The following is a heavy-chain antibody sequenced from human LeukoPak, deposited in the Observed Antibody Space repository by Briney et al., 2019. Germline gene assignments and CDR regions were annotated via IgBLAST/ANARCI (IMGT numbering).Heavy chain of an antibody. D-gene: IGHD3-22*01. CDR1: GYTFITYY. CDR3: ARESHNVAWHLGGY. J-gene: IGHJ4*02. CDR2: INPTRVSA. Sequence: ASVTVSCMASGYTFITYYMHWVRQAPGQGLEWMGMINPTRVSASYAQKFQGRVTMTRDTSTSTVYMELSGLTSEDTAVYYCARESHNVAWHLGGYWGQGTLVAVSS. V-gene: IGHV1-46*01.